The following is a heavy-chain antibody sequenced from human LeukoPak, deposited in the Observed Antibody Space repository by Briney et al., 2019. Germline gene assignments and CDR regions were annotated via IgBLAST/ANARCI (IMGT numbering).Heavy chain of an antibody. CDR3: ARGFHSSGYPPLDY. D-gene: IGHD3-22*01. V-gene: IGHV3-30*15. CDR2: ISNDGSDT. CDR1: GFTFSSYA. Sequence: QPGRSLRLSCAASGFTFSSYAFHWVRQAPGKGLEWVAVISNDGSDTYYADSVRGRFTISRDNSKSTLYLQMSSLRAEDTALYYCARGFHSSGYPPLDYWGQGTLVTVYS. J-gene: IGHJ4*02.